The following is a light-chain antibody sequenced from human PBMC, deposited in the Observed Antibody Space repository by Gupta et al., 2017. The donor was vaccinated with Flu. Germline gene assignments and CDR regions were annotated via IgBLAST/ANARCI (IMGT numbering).Light chain of an antibody. V-gene: IGKV1-9*01. CDR2: YAS. Sequence: DIQLTQSPSFLSASVGDRVTITCRASQDIRNYLAWYQQKPGKAPRLLIYYASIWETGVPSRFSGSGYGTELPLTISSRQQEDFSTYYCQQPNGYPPITFGQGTPLEIK. J-gene: IGKJ5*01. CDR1: QDIRNY. CDR3: QQPNGYPPIT.